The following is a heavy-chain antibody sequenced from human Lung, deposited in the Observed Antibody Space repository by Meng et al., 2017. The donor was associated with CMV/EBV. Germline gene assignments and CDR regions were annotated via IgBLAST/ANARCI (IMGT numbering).Heavy chain of an antibody. J-gene: IGHJ3*01. D-gene: IGHD1-1*01. V-gene: IGHV6-1*01. CDR2: TFYRARWFN. CDR1: GDSVSSTGAA. Sequence: SQTLSLTCAISGDSVSSTGAAWNWIRQSPSRGLEWLGRTFYRARWFNEYAVSVANRITLNPDTSKNQFSLHLNSVTPEDTAVYFCAREEEGHWNDPHDAFASWXQGEXVTVAS. CDR3: AREEEGHWNDPHDAFAS.